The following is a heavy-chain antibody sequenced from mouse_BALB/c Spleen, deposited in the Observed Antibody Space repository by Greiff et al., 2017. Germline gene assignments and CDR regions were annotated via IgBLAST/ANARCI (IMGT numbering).Heavy chain of an antibody. CDR1: GFTFNTYA. Sequence: EVKLVESGGGLVQPKGSLKLSCAASGFTFNTYAMNWVRQAPGKGLEWVARIRSKSNNYATYYADSVKDRFTISRDDSQSMLYLQMNNLKTEDTAMYYCVRHHDYGWFAYWGQGTLVTVSA. CDR2: IRSKSNNYAT. CDR3: VRHHDYGWFAY. D-gene: IGHD2-4*01. V-gene: IGHV10-1*02. J-gene: IGHJ3*01.